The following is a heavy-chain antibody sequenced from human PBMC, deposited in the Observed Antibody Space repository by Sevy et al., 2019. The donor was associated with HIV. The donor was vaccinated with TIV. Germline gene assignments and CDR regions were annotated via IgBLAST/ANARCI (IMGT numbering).Heavy chain of an antibody. CDR1: GFTFSSYS. CDR3: ARETQWPGPFDY. V-gene: IGHV3-21*01. J-gene: IGHJ4*02. D-gene: IGHD6-19*01. CDR2: ISSSSSYI. Sequence: EGSLRLSCAASGFTFSSYSMNWVRQAPGKGLEWVSSISSSSSYIYYADSVKGRFTISRDNAKNSLYLQMNSLRAEDTAVYYCARETQWPGPFDYWGQGTLVTVSS.